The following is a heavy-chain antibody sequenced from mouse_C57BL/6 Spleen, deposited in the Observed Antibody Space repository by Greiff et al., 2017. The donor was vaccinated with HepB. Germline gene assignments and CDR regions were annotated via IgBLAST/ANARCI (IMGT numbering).Heavy chain of an antibody. CDR3: ARGIVTYFDY. J-gene: IGHJ2*01. V-gene: IGHV5-4*01. CDR2: ISDGGSYT. D-gene: IGHD2-5*01. CDR1: GFTFSSYA. Sequence: EVQGVESGGGLVKPGGSLKLSCAASGFTFSSYAMSWVRQTPEKRLEWVATISDGGSYTYYPDNVKGRFTISRDNAKNNLYLQMSHLKSEDTAMYYCARGIVTYFDYWGQGTTLTVSS.